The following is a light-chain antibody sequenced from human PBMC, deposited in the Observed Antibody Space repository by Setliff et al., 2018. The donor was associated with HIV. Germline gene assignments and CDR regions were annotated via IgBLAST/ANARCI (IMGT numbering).Light chain of an antibody. V-gene: IGLV2-23*01. CDR1: SNDVGRFNL. CDR3: YSYASSLTSWV. CDR2: EGN. Sequence: QSVLTQPASVSGSPGQSITISCTGTSNDVGRFNLVSWYQQHPGKAPKLIIYEGNRWPSGVSDRFSGSYSGNTASLTISGLQAEDEADYYCYSYASSLTSWVFGGGTKVT. J-gene: IGLJ3*02.